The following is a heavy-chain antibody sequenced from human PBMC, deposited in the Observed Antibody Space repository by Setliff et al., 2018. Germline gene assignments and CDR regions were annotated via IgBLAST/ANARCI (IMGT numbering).Heavy chain of an antibody. J-gene: IGHJ6*02. CDR1: GGSFSDYY. Sequence: TSETLSLTCTVYGGSFSDYYWGWIRQSPGKRPEWIAEINHSGSTNYNPSLKSRVTISVDTSKNHFSLRVTSVTAADTAVYYCARDRTAYSYGLDVWGQGTTVTVSS. V-gene: IGHV4-34*01. D-gene: IGHD5-18*01. CDR2: INHSGST. CDR3: ARDRTAYSYGLDV.